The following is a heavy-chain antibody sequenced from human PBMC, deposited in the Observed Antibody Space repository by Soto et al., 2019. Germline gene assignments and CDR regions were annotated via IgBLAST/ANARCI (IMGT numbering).Heavy chain of an antibody. CDR2: ISSSSSTI. CDR1: GFTLSSYS. Sequence: GGSLRLSCAASGFTLSSYSMNWVRQAPGKGLEWVSYISSSSSTIYYADSVKGRFTISRDNAKYSLYLQMNSLRAEDTAVYYCARESEGVVAATPYYYMDVWGKGTTVTVSS. V-gene: IGHV3-48*01. CDR3: ARESEGVVAATPYYYMDV. J-gene: IGHJ6*03. D-gene: IGHD2-15*01.